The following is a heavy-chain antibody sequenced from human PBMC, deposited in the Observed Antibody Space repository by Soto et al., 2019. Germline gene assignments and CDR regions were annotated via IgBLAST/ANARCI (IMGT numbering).Heavy chain of an antibody. CDR3: ARASLGTMHGVVNYYGMDV. Sequence: GASVKVSCKASGYTFSSYGLSWVRQAPGQGLEWMGWISDYNGKTYYTQKLQDRVTMTTETSTSTAHMELRGLTSEDTAVYYCARASLGTMHGVVNYYGMDVWGQGTTVTVSS. CDR1: GYTFSSYG. D-gene: IGHD3-3*01. J-gene: IGHJ6*02. V-gene: IGHV1-18*01. CDR2: ISDYNGKT.